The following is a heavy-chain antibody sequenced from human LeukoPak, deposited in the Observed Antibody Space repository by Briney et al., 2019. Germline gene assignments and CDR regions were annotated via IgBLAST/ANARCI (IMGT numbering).Heavy chain of an antibody. D-gene: IGHD1-26*01. J-gene: IGHJ3*02. CDR3: ARGGSYLSAFDI. CDR2: ISYDGSNN. CDR1: GFTFSSYG. Sequence: GGSLRLSCAASGFTFSSYGMHWVRQAPGKGLEWVAVISYDGSNNYYADSVKGRFTISRDNSKNTLFLQMNSLRAEDAAVYYCARGGSYLSAFDIWGQGTMVTVSS. V-gene: IGHV3-30*03.